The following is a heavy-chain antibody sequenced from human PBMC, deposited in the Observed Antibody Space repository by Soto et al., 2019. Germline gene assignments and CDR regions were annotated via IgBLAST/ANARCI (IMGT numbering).Heavy chain of an antibody. Sequence: EVQLLESGGGVVQPGGSLRLSCAASGFTLRSYAMSWVRQAPGKGLEWVSGIVGSGDSTDYAESVKGRFTISRDNSKNTLNLQMNSLRAEDTAVYYCAKDRCSSTSCRLFPTNQGTGIWGQGTMVTVS. CDR3: AKDRCSSTSCRLFPTNQGTGI. CDR1: GFTLRSYA. D-gene: IGHD2-2*01. J-gene: IGHJ3*02. CDR2: IVGSGDST. V-gene: IGHV3-23*01.